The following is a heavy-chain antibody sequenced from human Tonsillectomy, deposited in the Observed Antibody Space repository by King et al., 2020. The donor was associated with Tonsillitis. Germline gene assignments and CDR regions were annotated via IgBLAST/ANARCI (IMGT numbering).Heavy chain of an antibody. V-gene: IGHV4-59*08. J-gene: IGHJ6*03. CDR2: IYFTGST. D-gene: IGHD6-6*01. CDR1: GGSISGYY. Sequence: VQLQESGPGLVKPSETLSLTCTVSGGSISGYYWSWIRQPPGKGLEWVGYIYFTGSTNYNPSLKSRVTISVVTTNNQFSLKLSSVTAADTAVYYCARLLSSSDYYYYYFYMDVWGKGTTVTVSS. CDR3: ARLLSSSDYYYYYFYMDV.